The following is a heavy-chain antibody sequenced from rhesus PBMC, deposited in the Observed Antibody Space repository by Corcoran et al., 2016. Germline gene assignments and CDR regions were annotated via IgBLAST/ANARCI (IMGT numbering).Heavy chain of an antibody. CDR3: ASTYYYDSGFGY. Sequence: QVQLQESGPGLVKPSETLSLTCAVSGYSISGYYWSWIRQAPGKGLEWIGYITYSGSTSYNPSLKSRVTISRDTSKNQFSLKLSSVTAADTAVYYCASTYYYDSGFGYWGQGVLVTVSS. CDR2: ITYSGST. J-gene: IGHJ4*01. D-gene: IGHD3-28*01. V-gene: IGHV4-122*02. CDR1: GYSISGYY.